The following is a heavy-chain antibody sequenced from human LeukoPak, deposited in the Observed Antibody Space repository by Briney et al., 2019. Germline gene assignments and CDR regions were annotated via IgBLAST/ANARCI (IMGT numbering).Heavy chain of an antibody. J-gene: IGHJ4*02. V-gene: IGHV3-30-3*01. CDR1: GFTFSSYA. D-gene: IGHD3-22*01. CDR3: ARDESPLLSDYYDSSGYGY. Sequence: PGGSLRLSCAASGFTFSSYAMHWVRQAPGKGLEWVAVISYDGSNKYYADSAKGRFTISRDNSKNTLYLQMNSLRAEDTAVYYCARDESPLLSDYYDSSGYGYWGQGTLVTVPS. CDR2: ISYDGSNK.